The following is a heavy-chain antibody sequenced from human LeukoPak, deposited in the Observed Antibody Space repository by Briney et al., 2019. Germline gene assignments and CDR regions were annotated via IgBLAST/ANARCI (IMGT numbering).Heavy chain of an antibody. V-gene: IGHV1-2*06. J-gene: IGHJ2*01. CDR3: ARATRTTVTARLHWYFDL. CDR2: INPNSGGT. D-gene: IGHD4-17*01. Sequence: ASVKVSCKASGYTFTSYDINWVRQATGQGLEWMGRINPNSGGTNYAQKFQGRVTMTRDTSISTAYMELSRLRSDDTAVYYCARATRTTVTARLHWYFDLWGRGTLVTVSS. CDR1: GYTFTSYD.